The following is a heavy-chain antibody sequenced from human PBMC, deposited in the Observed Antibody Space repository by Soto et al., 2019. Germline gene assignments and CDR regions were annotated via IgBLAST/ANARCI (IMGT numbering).Heavy chain of an antibody. V-gene: IGHV3-30-3*01. CDR3: ARDGSDYFDY. CDR2: ISYDGSNK. Sequence: QVQLVESGGGVVQPGRSLRLSCAASGFTFSSYAMHWIRQAPGKGLEWVAIISYDGSNKYYADSVKGRFTISRDNSKNTLYLQMNSPRAEDTAVFYCARDGSDYFDYWGQGTLVTVAS. J-gene: IGHJ4*02. CDR1: GFTFSSYA.